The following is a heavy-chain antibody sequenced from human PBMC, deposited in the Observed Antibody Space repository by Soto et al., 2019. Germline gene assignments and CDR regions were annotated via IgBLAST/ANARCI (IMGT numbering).Heavy chain of an antibody. J-gene: IGHJ2*01. CDR3: ARDVIPLTTDWYFDL. CDR1: GGSISGGVGGLYY. D-gene: IGHD1-1*01. CDR2: IYDSGST. Sequence: QLQLRESGPGLVKPSETLSLTCTVSGGSISGGVGGLYYWSWIRQPPGKGLEWIGYIYDSGSTYYTPSLHIRVKLSVDTSKNQFSLRLSSVTAADTAVYYGARDVIPLTTDWYFDLWGRGTLVTVSS. V-gene: IGHV4-30-4*01.